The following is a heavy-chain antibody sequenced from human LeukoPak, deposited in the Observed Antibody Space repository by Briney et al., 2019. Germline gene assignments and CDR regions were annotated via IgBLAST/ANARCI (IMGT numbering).Heavy chain of an antibody. CDR3: ARRRHYGSGSYYFDY. J-gene: IGHJ4*02. CDR2: IYYSGST. D-gene: IGHD3-10*01. Sequence: PSETLSLTCTVSGGSISSGDYYWSWIRQPPGKGLEWIGYIYYSGSTYYNPSLKSRVTISVDTSKNQFSLKLSSVTAADTAVYYCARRRHYGSGSYYFDYWGQGTLVTVSS. CDR1: GGSISSGDYY. V-gene: IGHV4-30-4*01.